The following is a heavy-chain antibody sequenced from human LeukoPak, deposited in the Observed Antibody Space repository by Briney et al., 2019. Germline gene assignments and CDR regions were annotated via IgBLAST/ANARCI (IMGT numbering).Heavy chain of an antibody. Sequence: SETLSLTCTVSDGSITNYYWSWIRPPPGKGLEWSAYSHYSKTTTYHPSLRTRATVSVDASKNQFSLKLSSVTAADTAVYYCARHAGNHYGDFFDYWGQGTLVTVSS. CDR3: ARHAGNHYGDFFDY. V-gene: IGHV4-59*08. CDR2: SHYSKTT. D-gene: IGHD4-17*01. CDR1: DGSITNYY. J-gene: IGHJ4*02.